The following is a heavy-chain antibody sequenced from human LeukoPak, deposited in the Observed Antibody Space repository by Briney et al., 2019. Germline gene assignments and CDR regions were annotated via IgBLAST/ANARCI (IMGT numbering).Heavy chain of an antibody. CDR3: AAQRGASLHDFWSTRLFDP. CDR2: IVLGSGNT. V-gene: IGHV1-58*02. D-gene: IGHD3-3*01. Sequence: SVKVSCKASGFTFHTSAMQWVRQARGQRLEWIGWIVLGSGNTVYSHKFHERVIITRDMSTSTVYMELDSLGSKDTAVYYCAAQRGASLHDFWSTRLFDPWGQGTLVTVSS. CDR1: GFTFHTSA. J-gene: IGHJ5*02.